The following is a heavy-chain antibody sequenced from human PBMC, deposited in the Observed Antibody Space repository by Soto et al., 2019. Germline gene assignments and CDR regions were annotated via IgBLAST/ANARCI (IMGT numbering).Heavy chain of an antibody. J-gene: IGHJ5*02. D-gene: IGHD7-27*01. CDR1: GYTFTSFG. V-gene: IGHV1-18*01. CDR2: ISGNGNNDYT. CDR3: ATYGDGNWFET. Sequence: QARLVQSGAGVQKPGASVRVSCKTSGYTFTSFGVGWVRQAPGQGLEWMGWISGNGNNDYTDYAQKFQGRVTMTIDTPTSTAYMEVSSLRSDDTAVYYCATYGDGNWFETWGQGTMVTVSS.